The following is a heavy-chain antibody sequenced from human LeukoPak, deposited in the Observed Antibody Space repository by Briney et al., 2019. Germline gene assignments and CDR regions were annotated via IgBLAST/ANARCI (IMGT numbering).Heavy chain of an antibody. CDR2: ISSFSSYI. J-gene: IGHJ5*02. V-gene: IGHV3-21*01. CDR1: GFTLSSFS. Sequence: GGSLRLSCAVSGFTLSSFSVNWVREAPGKGLGWGSSISSFSSYIYYAASVKGRFTSAKDNAKYSLYLQMNSRRADDTAVYYWARDRLPKGITIFGLVTAWGQGTLVTVSS. CDR3: ARDRLPKGITIFGLVTA. D-gene: IGHD3-3*01.